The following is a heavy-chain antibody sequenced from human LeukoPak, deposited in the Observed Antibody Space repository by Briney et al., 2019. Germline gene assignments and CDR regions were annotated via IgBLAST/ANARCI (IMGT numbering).Heavy chain of an antibody. Sequence: SETLSLTCTVSGGSISSYYWSWIRQPPGKGLEWIGYIYYSGSTYYNPSLKSRVTISVDTSKNQFSLKLSSVTAADTAVYYCARGMTTRRGDAFDIWGQGTMVTVSS. V-gene: IGHV4-59*12. CDR3: ARGMTTRRGDAFDI. J-gene: IGHJ3*02. CDR1: GGSISSYY. CDR2: IYYSGST. D-gene: IGHD3-10*01.